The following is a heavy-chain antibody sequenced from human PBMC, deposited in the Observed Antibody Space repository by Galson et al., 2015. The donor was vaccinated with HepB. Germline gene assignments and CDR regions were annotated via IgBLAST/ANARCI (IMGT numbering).Heavy chain of an antibody. CDR1: GYTFTSYG. Sequence: SCKASGYTFTSYGISWVRQAPGQGLEWMGWISAYNGNTNYAQKLQGRVTMTTDTSTSTAYMELRSLRSDDTAVYYCARDAIFGVVANYFDYWGQGTLVTVSS. CDR3: ARDAIFGVVANYFDY. CDR2: ISAYNGNT. D-gene: IGHD3-3*01. J-gene: IGHJ4*02. V-gene: IGHV1-18*01.